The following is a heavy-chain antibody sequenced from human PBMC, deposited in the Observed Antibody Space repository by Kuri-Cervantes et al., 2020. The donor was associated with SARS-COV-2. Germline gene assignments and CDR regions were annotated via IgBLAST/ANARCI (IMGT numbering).Heavy chain of an antibody. V-gene: IGHV3-23*01. CDR2: ISGSGGST. J-gene: IGHJ6*02. CDR3: ARDQIGTGTARQYYYYGTDV. D-gene: IGHD1-1*01. CDR1: GFTFSSYA. Sequence: GGSLRLSCAASGFTFSSYAMSWVRQAPGKGLEWVSAISGSGGSTYYADSVKGRFTISRDNSKNTLYLQMNSLRTEDTAVYYCARDQIGTGTARQYYYYGTDVWGQGTTVTVSS.